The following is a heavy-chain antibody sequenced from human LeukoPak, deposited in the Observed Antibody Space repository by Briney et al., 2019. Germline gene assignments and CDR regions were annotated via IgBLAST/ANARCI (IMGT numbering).Heavy chain of an antibody. CDR2: ISGSGGST. CDR3: AKAIRIQLWSYFDY. D-gene: IGHD5-18*01. CDR1: GFTFSGYA. J-gene: IGHJ4*02. Sequence: GGSLRLSCAASGFTFSGYAMSWVRQAPGKGLEWVSAISGSGGSTYYADSVKGRFTISRDNSKNTLYLQMNSLRAEDTAVYYCAKAIRIQLWSYFDYWGQGTLVTVSS. V-gene: IGHV3-23*01.